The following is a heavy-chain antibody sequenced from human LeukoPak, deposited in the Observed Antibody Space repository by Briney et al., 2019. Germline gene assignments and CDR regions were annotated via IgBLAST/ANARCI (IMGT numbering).Heavy chain of an antibody. CDR3: ARGFGTT. D-gene: IGHD1-1*01. J-gene: IGHJ4*02. V-gene: IGHV3-74*01. CDR1: GYSFSAYW. Sequence: GAFLRLSCEASGYSFSAYWMHWVRQVSGKGLVWVSRINTDGSYTSYADSVKGRFAISRDNAKNTLYLQMNSLRAEDTAVYYCARGFGTTWGQGTLVTVSS. CDR2: INTDGSYT.